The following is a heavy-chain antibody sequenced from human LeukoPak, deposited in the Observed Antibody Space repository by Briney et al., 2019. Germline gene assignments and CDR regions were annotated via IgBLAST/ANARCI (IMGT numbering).Heavy chain of an antibody. CDR1: GFTFDDYG. J-gene: IGHJ4*02. CDR3: ARLSGTRGFDY. Sequence: GGSLRLSCAASGFTFDDYGMIWVRQAPGKGLEWVSGINWNGGSTGYADSVKGRFTISRDNAKNSLDLQMNSLRAEDTALYHCARLSGTRGFDYWGQGTLVIVSS. D-gene: IGHD3-10*01. CDR2: INWNGGST. V-gene: IGHV3-20*01.